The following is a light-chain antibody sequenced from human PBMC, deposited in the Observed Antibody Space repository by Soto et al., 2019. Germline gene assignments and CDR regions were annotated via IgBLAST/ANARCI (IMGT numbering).Light chain of an antibody. V-gene: IGKV3-20*01. Sequence: EIVLTQSPGTLSLSPVETATLSCRASQTVNSDYLAWFQQRPGQAPRLLIFATSRRATDIPDRFSGSGSGTDFTLAIGRLEPEDFAVYYCHQFGYSPRTFGQGTKVDIK. CDR3: HQFGYSPRT. CDR2: ATS. CDR1: QTVNSDY. J-gene: IGKJ1*01.